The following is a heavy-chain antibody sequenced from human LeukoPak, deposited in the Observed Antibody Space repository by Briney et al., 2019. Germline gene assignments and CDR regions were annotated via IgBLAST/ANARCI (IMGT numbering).Heavy chain of an antibody. CDR1: GFTFSSYG. CDR2: IWYDGSNK. D-gene: IGHD3-16*02. CDR3: ARDEEGYYDYVWGSYRYTPTLWY. V-gene: IGHV3-33*01. J-gene: IGHJ4*02. Sequence: GGSLRLSCAASGFTFSSYGMHWVRQAPGKGLEWVAVIWYDGSNKYYADSVKGRFTISRDNSKNTLYLQMNSLRAEDTAVYYCARDEEGYYDYVWGSYRYTPTLWYWGQGTLVTVSS.